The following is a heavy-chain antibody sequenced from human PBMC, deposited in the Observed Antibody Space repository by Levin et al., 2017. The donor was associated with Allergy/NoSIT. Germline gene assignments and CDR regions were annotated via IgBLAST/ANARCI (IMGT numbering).Heavy chain of an antibody. J-gene: IGHJ4*02. CDR3: AREDWSCSSGSWYTDFDY. D-gene: IGHD2-2*02. CDR2: IHYSGRT. Sequence: SETLSLTCTVSGGSVSGGSYYWTWIRQPPGKGLEWIGYIHYSGRTIYNPSLKSRVTISLDMSKNQFSLKLSSVTAADTAVYYCAREDWSCSSGSWYTDFDYWGQGTLVTVSS. V-gene: IGHV4-61*01. CDR1: GGSVSGGSYY.